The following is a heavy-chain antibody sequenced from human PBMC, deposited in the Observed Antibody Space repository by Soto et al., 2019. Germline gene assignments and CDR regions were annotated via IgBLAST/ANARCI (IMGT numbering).Heavy chain of an antibody. D-gene: IGHD6-19*01. CDR1: GFTFSSYG. Sequence: QVQLVESGGGVVQPGRSLRLSCAASGFTFSSYGIHWVRQAPGKGLEWVAVISYAGSPKYYADSVKGRFTISRDNSNNTLYLQMNSLRTEDTAVYYCAKSDSGWLTDDWGQGTLVIVSS. V-gene: IGHV3-30*18. CDR3: AKSDSGWLTDD. CDR2: ISYAGSPK. J-gene: IGHJ4*02.